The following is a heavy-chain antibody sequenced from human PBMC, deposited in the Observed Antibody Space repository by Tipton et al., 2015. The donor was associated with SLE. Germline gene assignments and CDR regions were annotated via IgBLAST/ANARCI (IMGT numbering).Heavy chain of an antibody. V-gene: IGHV4-38-2*01. CDR3: ARASGGYSSGYYYFDY. J-gene: IGHJ4*02. D-gene: IGHD6-19*01. CDR1: GYSITSGYY. Sequence: TLSLTCAVSGYSITSGYYWGWVRQSPGEGLEWIGNIYHSGTTYYSPSLRSPVTISVDTSRNEISLTLFSVTATDTALYYCARASGGYSSGYYYFDYWGQGTLVTVSS. CDR2: IYHSGTT.